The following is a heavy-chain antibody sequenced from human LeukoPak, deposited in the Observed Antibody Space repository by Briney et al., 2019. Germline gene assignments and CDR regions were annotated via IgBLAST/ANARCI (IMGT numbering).Heavy chain of an antibody. J-gene: IGHJ4*02. V-gene: IGHV5-51*01. D-gene: IGHD3-22*01. CDR2: IYPGDSDT. CDR3: ARRLYYYDSSGYYYRYYFDY. Sequence: RGESLKISCKGSGYSFTSYWIGWVRQMPGKGLEWMGIIYPGDSDTRYSPSFQGQVTISADKFISTAYLQWSSLKASDTAMYYCARRLYYYDSSGYYYRYYFDYWGQGTLVTVSS. CDR1: GYSFTSYW.